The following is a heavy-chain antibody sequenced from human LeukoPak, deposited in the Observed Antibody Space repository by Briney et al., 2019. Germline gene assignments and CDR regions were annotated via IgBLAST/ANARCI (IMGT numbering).Heavy chain of an antibody. CDR2: IYYSGST. Sequence: SETLSLTCTVSGGSISSYYWSWIRQPPGKGLEWIGYIYYSGSTNYNPSLKSRVTISVDTSKNQFSLKLSSVTAADTAVYYCARVTAAAGTAFDYWGQGTLVTVSS. CDR3: ARVTAAAGTAFDY. J-gene: IGHJ4*02. V-gene: IGHV4-59*01. D-gene: IGHD6-13*01. CDR1: GGSISSYY.